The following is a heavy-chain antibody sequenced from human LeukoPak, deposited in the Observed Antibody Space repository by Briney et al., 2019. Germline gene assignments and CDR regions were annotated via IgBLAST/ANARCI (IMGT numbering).Heavy chain of an antibody. CDR1: GFTFSSYW. CDR3: ARDGSSGWSHDY. Sequence: PGGSLRLSCAASGFTFSSYWMNWVRQAPGKGLEWVSSISSSSSYIYYADSVKGRFTISRDNAKNSLYLQMNSLRAEDTAVYYCARDGSSGWSHDYWGQGALVTVSS. D-gene: IGHD6-19*01. V-gene: IGHV3-21*01. J-gene: IGHJ4*02. CDR2: ISSSSSYI.